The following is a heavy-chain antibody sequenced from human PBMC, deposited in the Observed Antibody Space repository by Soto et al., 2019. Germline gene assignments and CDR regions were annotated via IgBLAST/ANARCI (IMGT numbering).Heavy chain of an antibody. CDR3: ARDLEGIVGASLSFDY. J-gene: IGHJ4*02. V-gene: IGHV3-33*01. CDR2: IWYDGSNK. D-gene: IGHD1-26*01. CDR1: GFTFSSYG. Sequence: QVQLVESGGGVVQPGRSLRLSCAASGFTFSSYGMHWVRQAPGKGLEWVAVIWYDGSNKYYADSVKGRLTISRDNSKNTLYLQMNSLRAEDTAVYYCARDLEGIVGASLSFDYWGQGTLVTVSS.